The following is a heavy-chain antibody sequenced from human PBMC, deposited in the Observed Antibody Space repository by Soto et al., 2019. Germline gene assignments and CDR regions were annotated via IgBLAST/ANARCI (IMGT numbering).Heavy chain of an antibody. D-gene: IGHD4-17*01. CDR2: ISSSSSTI. J-gene: IGHJ5*02. CDR3: ASDQRYYGGNFHGFDP. CDR1: GFTFSSYS. V-gene: IGHV3-48*02. Sequence: GESLRLSCAASGFTFSSYSMNWVRQAPGKGLEWVSYISSSSSTIYYADSVKGRFTISRDNAKNSLYLQMNSLRDEDTAVYYCASDQRYYGGNFHGFDPWGQGTLVTVSS.